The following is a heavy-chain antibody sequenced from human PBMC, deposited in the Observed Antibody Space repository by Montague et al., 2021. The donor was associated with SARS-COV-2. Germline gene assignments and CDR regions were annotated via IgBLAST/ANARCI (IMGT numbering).Heavy chain of an antibody. CDR1: GGSISSGGYS. Sequence: TLSLTCAVPGGSISSGGYSWSWIRQPPGKGLEWIGYIYHSGSTYYNPSLKSRVTISVDRSKNQFSLKLSSVTAADTAVYYCARSNLPNYYDIGYAFDIWGQGTMVTVSS. CDR3: ARSNLPNYYDIGYAFDI. D-gene: IGHD3-22*01. V-gene: IGHV4-30-2*01. CDR2: IYHSGST. J-gene: IGHJ3*02.